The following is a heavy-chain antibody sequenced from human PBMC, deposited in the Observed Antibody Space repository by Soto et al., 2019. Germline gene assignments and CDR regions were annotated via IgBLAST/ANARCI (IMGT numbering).Heavy chain of an antibody. CDR2: IYYSGST. V-gene: IGHV4-59*12. CDR1: GGSISSYY. D-gene: IGHD3-10*01. J-gene: IGHJ4*02. CDR3: ASLAVRGVIITWFDY. Sequence: SETLSLTCTVSGGSISSYYWSWIRQPPGKGLEWIGYIYYSGSTYYNPSLKSRVTISVDTSKNQFSLKLSSVTAADTAVYYCASLAVRGVIITWFDYWGQGTLVTVSS.